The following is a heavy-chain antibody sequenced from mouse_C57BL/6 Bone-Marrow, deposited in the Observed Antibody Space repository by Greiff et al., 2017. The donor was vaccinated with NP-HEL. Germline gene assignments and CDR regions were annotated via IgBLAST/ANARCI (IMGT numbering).Heavy chain of an antibody. Sequence: QVQLKESGPGLVAPSQSLSIPCTVSGFSLTSYGVHWVRQPPGKGLEWLVVIWSDGSTTYNSALKSRLSISKDNSKSQVFLKMNSLQTDDTAMYYCARRTAQAPYAMDYWGQGTSVTVSS. CDR3: ARRTAQAPYAMDY. D-gene: IGHD3-2*02. CDR2: IWSDGST. V-gene: IGHV2-6*03. J-gene: IGHJ4*01. CDR1: GFSLTSYG.